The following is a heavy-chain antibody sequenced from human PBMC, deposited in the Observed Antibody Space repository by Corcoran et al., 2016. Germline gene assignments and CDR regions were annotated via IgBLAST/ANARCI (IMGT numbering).Heavy chain of an antibody. J-gene: IGHJ3*02. V-gene: IGHV1-24*01. CDR2: FDPEDGET. Sequence: QVQLVQSGAEVKKPGASVKVSCKVSGYTLTDLSMHWVRQAPRKGLEWMGGFDPEDGETIYAQKFKGRVTMTEDTSTQPAYMELSSLRSEDTAVYYCATWKGYSSGWIDAFDIWGQGTMVTISS. CDR1: GYTLTDLS. CDR3: ATWKGYSSGWIDAFDI. D-gene: IGHD6-19*01.